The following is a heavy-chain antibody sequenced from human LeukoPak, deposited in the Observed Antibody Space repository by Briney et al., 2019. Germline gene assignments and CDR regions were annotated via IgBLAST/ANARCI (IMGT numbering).Heavy chain of an antibody. CDR2: MNPNSGNT. CDR3: ARGRHTYYYDSSGYSAD. J-gene: IGHJ4*02. CDR1: GYTFTSYD. D-gene: IGHD3-22*01. Sequence: ASVKVSCKASGYTFTSYDINWVRQATGQGLEWMGWMNPNSGNTGYAQKFQGRVTITRNTSISTAYMELSSLRSEDTAVYYCARGRHTYYYDSSGYSADWGQGTLVTVSS. V-gene: IGHV1-8*03.